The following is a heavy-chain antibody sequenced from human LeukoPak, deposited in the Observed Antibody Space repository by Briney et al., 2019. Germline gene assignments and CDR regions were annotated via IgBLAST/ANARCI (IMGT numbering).Heavy chain of an antibody. V-gene: IGHV3-7*01. CDR1: GFTFSSYW. Sequence: PGGSLRLSCAASGFTFSSYWMKWVRRAPGEGPEWVANIKGDGSAEYYVDSVKGRFTISRDNAKNSLYLQMNSLRAEDTAVYYCARDAVRGGDCDYWGQGTLVTVSS. CDR2: IKGDGSAE. J-gene: IGHJ4*02. D-gene: IGHD2-21*02. CDR3: ARDAVRGGDCDY.